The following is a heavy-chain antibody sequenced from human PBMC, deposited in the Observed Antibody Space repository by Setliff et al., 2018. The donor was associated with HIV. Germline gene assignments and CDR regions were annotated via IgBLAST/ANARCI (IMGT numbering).Heavy chain of an antibody. Sequence: SSETLSLTCCVSGFSLSSDFYWGWIRQPPGKGLEWIASTSPGGSTYYNPSLRSRIRMSTDRSKNQFSLRLSSVSVADTAVYSCARFTKDTRLPAAADSWGQGALVTVSS. V-gene: IGHV4-38-2*01. CDR2: TSPGGST. D-gene: IGHD2-2*01. CDR1: GFSLSSDFY. J-gene: IGHJ4*02. CDR3: ARFTKDTRLPAAADS.